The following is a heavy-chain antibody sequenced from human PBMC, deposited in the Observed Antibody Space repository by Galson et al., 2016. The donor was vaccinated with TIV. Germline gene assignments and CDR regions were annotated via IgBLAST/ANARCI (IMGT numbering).Heavy chain of an antibody. CDR2: TYYTSKWNT. CDR3: SRGNCNYGMGGAIDV. D-gene: IGHD1-7*01. V-gene: IGHV6-1*01. Sequence: CAISGDSVSGNTAAWNWVRQSTSRGLEWLGRTYYTSKWNTDYAVSVKDRIIISPDTSMNQVSLQLSSVIPDDTAVYYFSRGNCNYGMGGAIDVWGRGATDTVSS. CDR1: GDSVSGNTAA. J-gene: IGHJ6*02.